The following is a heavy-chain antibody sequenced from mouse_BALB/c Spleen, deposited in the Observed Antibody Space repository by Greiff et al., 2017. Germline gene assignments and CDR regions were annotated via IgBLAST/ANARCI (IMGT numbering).Heavy chain of an antibody. V-gene: IGHV2-2*02. D-gene: IGHD2-14*01. Sequence: VQLQQSGPGLVQPSQSLSITCTVSGFSLTSYGVHWVRQSPGKGLEWLGVIWSGGSTDYNAAFISRLSISKDNSKSQVFFKMNSLQANDTAIYYCARRDYRYDDWFAYWGQGTLVTVSA. CDR3: ARRDYRYDDWFAY. CDR2: IWSGGST. J-gene: IGHJ3*01. CDR1: GFSLTSYG.